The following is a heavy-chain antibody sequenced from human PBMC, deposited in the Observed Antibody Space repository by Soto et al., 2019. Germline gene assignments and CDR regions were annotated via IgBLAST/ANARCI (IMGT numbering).Heavy chain of an antibody. V-gene: IGHV4-30-2*02. D-gene: IGHD6-19*01. Sequence: AQTPSLTCEVSGESINSGDYSWNWIPQRPGKGLEWIGCIYHSGSTYHNPSLKSRVTMSVDRSKNQFSLKLTSVTAADTALYYCARYLSSVWYRIDYWGQGILV. CDR1: GESINSGDYS. CDR2: IYHSGST. CDR3: ARYLSSVWYRIDY. J-gene: IGHJ4*02.